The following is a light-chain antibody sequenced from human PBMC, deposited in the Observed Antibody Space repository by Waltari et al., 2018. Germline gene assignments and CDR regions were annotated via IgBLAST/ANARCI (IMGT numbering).Light chain of an antibody. CDR1: SSDVGSYNF. V-gene: IGLV2-14*03. CDR2: NVS. CDR3: SSFSSGSTPVV. J-gene: IGLJ2*01. Sequence: QSVLTQPASVSGSPGQSITISCTGTSSDVGSYNFVSWYQQHPGKAPKLIIFNVSNRPSGVSNRYSGSNSGNTASLTISGLQAEDEADFYCSSFSSGSTPVVFGGGTMLTVL.